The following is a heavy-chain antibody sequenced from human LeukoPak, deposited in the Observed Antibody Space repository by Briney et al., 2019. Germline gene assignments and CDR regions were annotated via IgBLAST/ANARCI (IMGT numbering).Heavy chain of an antibody. CDR3: VRDEGTYAYYFRAFDI. Sequence: ASVKVSCKTSGYTFTSFGISWVRQAPGQGLEWMGWISGYNGNTNYVQNLQGRVTMTTDTSTSTAYMELRSLRSDDTAVYYCVRDEGTYAYYFRAFDIWGQGTMVTVSS. D-gene: IGHD3-16*01. CDR1: GYTFTSFG. V-gene: IGHV1-18*04. J-gene: IGHJ3*02. CDR2: ISGYNGNT.